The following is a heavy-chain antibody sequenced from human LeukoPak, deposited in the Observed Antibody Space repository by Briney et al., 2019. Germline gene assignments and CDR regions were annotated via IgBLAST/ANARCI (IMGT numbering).Heavy chain of an antibody. CDR1: GGSISSYY. Sequence: SETLSLTCTVSGGSISSYYWSWIRQPPGKGLEWIGYIYTSGSTNYNPSLKSRVTISVDTSKNQFSLKLSSVTAADTAVYYCARHGRLDYYYHYYMDVWGKGTTVTVSS. D-gene: IGHD1-1*01. V-gene: IGHV4-4*09. CDR2: IYTSGST. J-gene: IGHJ6*03. CDR3: ARHGRLDYYYHYYMDV.